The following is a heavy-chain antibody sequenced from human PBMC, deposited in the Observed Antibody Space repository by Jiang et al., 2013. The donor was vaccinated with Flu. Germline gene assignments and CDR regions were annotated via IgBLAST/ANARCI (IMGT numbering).Heavy chain of an antibody. CDR3: ARVKKYQLLDGMDV. J-gene: IGHJ6*02. CDR2: IIPIFGTA. V-gene: IGHV1-69*01. Sequence: GGIIPIFGTANYAQKFQGRVTITADESTSTAYMELSSLRSEDTAVYYCARVKKYQLLDGMDVWGQGTTVTVSS. D-gene: IGHD2-2*01.